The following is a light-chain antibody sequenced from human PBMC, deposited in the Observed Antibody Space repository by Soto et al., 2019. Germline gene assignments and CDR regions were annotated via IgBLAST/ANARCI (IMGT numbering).Light chain of an antibody. J-gene: IGLJ2*01. CDR1: SSNIGNNY. CDR3: GTWDSSLSAGV. CDR2: DNN. Sequence: QSVLTQPPSVSAAPGQKVTISCSGSSSNIGNNYVSWYQQLPGIAPKLLIYDNNKRPSGIPDRFSASKSGTSATLGITGLQTGDEADYYCGTWDSSLSAGVFGGGTKVTVL. V-gene: IGLV1-51*01.